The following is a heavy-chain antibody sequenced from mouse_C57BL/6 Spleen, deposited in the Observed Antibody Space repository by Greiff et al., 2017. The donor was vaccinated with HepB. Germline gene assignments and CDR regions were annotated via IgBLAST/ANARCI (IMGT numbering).Heavy chain of an antibody. V-gene: IGHV1-50*01. CDR2: IDPSDSYT. CDR1: GYTFTSYW. D-gene: IGHD2-5*01. J-gene: IGHJ4*01. CDR3: ARWGNYSNYAMDY. Sequence: QVQLQQPGAELVKPGASVKLSCKASGYTFTSYWMPWVKQRPGQGLEWIGEIDPSDSYTNYNQKFKGKATLAVDTSSSTAYMQLSSLTSEDSAVYYCARWGNYSNYAMDYWGQGTSVTVSS.